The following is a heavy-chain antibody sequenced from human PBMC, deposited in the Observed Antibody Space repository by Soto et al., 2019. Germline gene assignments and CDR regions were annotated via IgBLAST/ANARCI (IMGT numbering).Heavy chain of an antibody. V-gene: IGHV1-18*01. CDR1: GYTFTSYG. Sequence: ASVKVSCKASGYTFTSYGISWVRQAPGQGLEWMGWISAYNGNTNYAQKLQGRVTMTTDTSTSTAYMELRSLRSDDTAVYYCARYSDYYDSSGYYYVDGFDYWGQGTLVTVSS. D-gene: IGHD3-22*01. J-gene: IGHJ4*02. CDR3: ARYSDYYDSSGYYYVDGFDY. CDR2: ISAYNGNT.